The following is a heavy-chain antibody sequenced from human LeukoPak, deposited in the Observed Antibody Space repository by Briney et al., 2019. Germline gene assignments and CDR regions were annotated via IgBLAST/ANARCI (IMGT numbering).Heavy chain of an antibody. J-gene: IGHJ6*02. Sequence: SETLSLACTVSGGSISSYYWSWIRQRAGKGLEWIGRIYTSGSTNYNPSLKSRVTISVDTSKNQFSLKLSSVTAADTAVYSCARDSYSSDCSGGSCYSYYYYGMDVWGQGTTVTVSS. CDR2: IYTSGST. CDR3: ARDSYSSDCSGGSCYSYYYYGMDV. D-gene: IGHD2-15*01. V-gene: IGHV4-4*07. CDR1: GGSISSYY.